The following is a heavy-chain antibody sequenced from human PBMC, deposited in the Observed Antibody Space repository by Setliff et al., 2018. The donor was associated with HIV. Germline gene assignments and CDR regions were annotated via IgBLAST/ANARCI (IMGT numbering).Heavy chain of an antibody. V-gene: IGHV4-38-2*02. D-gene: IGHD3-10*01. CDR1: GYSISSGYY. Sequence: LSLTCTVTGYSISSGYYWAWIRQPPGKGLEWIGYIYHAGNTYYNPSLKSRVTISVDTSKNQISLRLNSLTAADTAVYYCARDYYGSGSYYPRGAFDIWGQGTMVTVSS. J-gene: IGHJ3*02. CDR3: ARDYYGSGSYYPRGAFDI. CDR2: IYHAGNT.